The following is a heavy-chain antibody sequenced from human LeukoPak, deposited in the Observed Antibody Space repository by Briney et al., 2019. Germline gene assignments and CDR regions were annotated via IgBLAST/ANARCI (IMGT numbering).Heavy chain of an antibody. D-gene: IGHD1-26*01. V-gene: IGHV3-21*01. J-gene: IGHJ6*02. CDR3: ARDLGGSYSHGMDV. CDR2: ISSSSSYI. CDR1: GFTFSSYS. Sequence: GGSLRLSCAASGFTFSSYSMNWVRQAPGKGLEWVSSISSSSSYIYYADSVKGRFTISRDNAKNSLYLQMNSLRAGDTAVYYCARDLGGSYSHGMDVWGQGTTVTVSS.